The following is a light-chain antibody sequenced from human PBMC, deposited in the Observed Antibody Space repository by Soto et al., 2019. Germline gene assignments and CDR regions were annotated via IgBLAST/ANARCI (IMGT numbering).Light chain of an antibody. Sequence: EIVMTQSPATLSVSPGGRATLSCRASQSVSSTLAWYQQKPGQAPRLVIYGASTRATGFSARFSGSGSGTEFTLTISSLQSEDFAVYYCQQYKNWPLTFGDGTKVEIK. J-gene: IGKJ4*01. CDR1: QSVSST. CDR3: QQYKNWPLT. CDR2: GAS. V-gene: IGKV3-15*01.